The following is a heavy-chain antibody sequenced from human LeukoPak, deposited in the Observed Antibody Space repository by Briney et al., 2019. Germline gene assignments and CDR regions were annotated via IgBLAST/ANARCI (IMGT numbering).Heavy chain of an antibody. CDR1: GGTFSSYA. Sequence: SVKVSCKASGGTFSSYAISWVRQAPGQGLEWMGRIIPILGIANYAQKFQGRVTITADKSTSTAYMGLSSLRSEDTAVYYCARDMGDTAMVTDYYYYGMDVWGQGTTATVSS. V-gene: IGHV1-69*04. CDR3: ARDMGDTAMVTDYYYYGMDV. J-gene: IGHJ6*02. D-gene: IGHD5-18*01. CDR2: IIPILGIA.